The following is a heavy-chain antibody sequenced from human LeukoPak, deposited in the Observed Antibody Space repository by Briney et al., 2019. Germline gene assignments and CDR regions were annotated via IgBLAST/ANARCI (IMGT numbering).Heavy chain of an antibody. V-gene: IGHV4-39*01. CDR2: IYYSGST. D-gene: IGHD2-21*01. CDR3: ARTVIHWGYYYYYMDV. CDR1: GGSISSSSYY. Sequence: SETLSLTCTVSGGSISSSSYYWGWIRQPPGKGLEWIGSIYYSGSTYYNPSLKSRVTISVDTSKNQFSLKLSSVTAADTAVYYCARTVIHWGYYYYYMDVWGKGTTVTISS. J-gene: IGHJ6*03.